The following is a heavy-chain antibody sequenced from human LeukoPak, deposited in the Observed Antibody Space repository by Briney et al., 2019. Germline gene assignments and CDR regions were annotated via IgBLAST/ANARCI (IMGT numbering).Heavy chain of an antibody. CDR3: ARGSRDDYSDPPFDH. J-gene: IGHJ4*02. V-gene: IGHV3-21*01. CDR2: ISSSSNYI. CDR1: GFTFSSYS. Sequence: GGSLRLSCAASGFTFSSYSMNWVRQAPGKGLKWVSSISSSSNYIYYADSVKGRFTISRDNAKNSLYLQMNSLRAEDTAVYYCARGSRDDYSDPPFDHWGQGTLSPSPQ. D-gene: IGHD4-17*01.